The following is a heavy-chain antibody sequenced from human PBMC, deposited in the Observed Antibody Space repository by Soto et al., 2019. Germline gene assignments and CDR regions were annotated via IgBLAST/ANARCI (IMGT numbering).Heavy chain of an antibody. Sequence: QVQLVQSGAEVKKPGSSVKVSCKTSGGSFGSYALIWVRQAPGQGLEWMGGIIPVFGITNYAQNFQGRVTITADESTSTGYMELSSLRSEDTAVYYCARGGRFRRDYWGQGTLVTVSS. CDR3: ARGGRFRRDY. J-gene: IGHJ4*02. CDR1: GGSFGSYA. V-gene: IGHV1-69*01. D-gene: IGHD1-1*01. CDR2: IIPVFGIT.